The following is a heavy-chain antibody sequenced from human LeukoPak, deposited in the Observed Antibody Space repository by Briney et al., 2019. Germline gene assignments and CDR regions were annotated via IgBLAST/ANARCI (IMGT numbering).Heavy chain of an antibody. D-gene: IGHD6-19*01. V-gene: IGHV3-30*18. CDR1: GFTFSSYG. CDR2: ISYDGSNK. Sequence: PGRSLRLSCAASGFTFSSYGMHWVRQAPGKGREWVAVISYDGSNKYYADSVKGRFTISRDKYKNTLYLQMNSLRGEDTAVYYCAKDSRVGIEVAGHFDYWGQGTLVTVSS. CDR3: AKDSRVGIEVAGHFDY. J-gene: IGHJ4*02.